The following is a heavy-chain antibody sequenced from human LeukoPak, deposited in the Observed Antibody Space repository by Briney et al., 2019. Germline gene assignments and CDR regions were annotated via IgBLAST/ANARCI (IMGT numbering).Heavy chain of an antibody. CDR3: ARMDTAMVEGP. V-gene: IGHV4-38-2*01. Sequence: SETLSLTCAVYGGSFSGYSWGWIRQPPGKGLEWIGSISHSGSTYYNPSLKRRVTISVDTSKNQFSLQLSSVTAADTAVYYCARMDTAMVEGPWGQGTLVTVSS. D-gene: IGHD5-18*01. CDR2: ISHSGST. J-gene: IGHJ5*02. CDR1: GGSFSGYS.